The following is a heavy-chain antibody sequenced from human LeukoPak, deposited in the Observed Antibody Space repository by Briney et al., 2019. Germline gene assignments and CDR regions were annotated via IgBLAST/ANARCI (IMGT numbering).Heavy chain of an antibody. V-gene: IGHV1-2*06. D-gene: IGHD3-10*01. CDR2: INPNSGGT. J-gene: IGHJ5*02. Sequence: ASVKVSCKASGYTFTGYYMHWVRQAPGQGLEWMGRINPNSGGTNYAQKFQGRVTMTRDTSISTAYMELSRLRSDDTAVYYCARGVLGYYGSGRAWGQGTLATVSS. CDR3: ARGVLGYYGSGRA. CDR1: GYTFTGYY.